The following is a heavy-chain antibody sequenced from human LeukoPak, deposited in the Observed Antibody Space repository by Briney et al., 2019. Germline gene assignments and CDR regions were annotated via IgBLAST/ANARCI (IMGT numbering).Heavy chain of an antibody. Sequence: GASVKVSCKASGYTFTNDDISWVRQATGQGLEWIGKMNPDSGNTGYAQKFQGGVTMTRSTSVSTVYMELNSLTSEDTAVYFCARSASGTGCTAWGQGTLVTVSS. V-gene: IGHV1-8*01. J-gene: IGHJ4*02. CDR1: GYTFTNDD. CDR2: MNPDSGNT. CDR3: ARSASGTGCTA. D-gene: IGHD3-9*01.